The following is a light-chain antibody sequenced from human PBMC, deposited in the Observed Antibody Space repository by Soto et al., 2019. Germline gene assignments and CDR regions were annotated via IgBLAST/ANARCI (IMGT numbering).Light chain of an antibody. J-gene: IGKJ2*01. Sequence: IQLTQSPSSLSASVGDRVTITCRSSQAISCYLVWYQQNPGQAPKLLIYGASTLHSGVPSRFSGSGSGTDFTLTISSLDPADFATYYCQQFKSYPYTFGQGTKLEIK. CDR1: QAISCY. CDR2: GAS. V-gene: IGKV1-9*01. CDR3: QQFKSYPYT.